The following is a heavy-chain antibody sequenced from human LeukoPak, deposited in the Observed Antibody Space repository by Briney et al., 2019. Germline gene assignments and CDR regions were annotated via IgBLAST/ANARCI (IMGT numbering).Heavy chain of an antibody. D-gene: IGHD6-25*01. CDR3: ARVVLAAAIDY. Sequence: PSETLSLTCTVSGGSISSGGYYWSWIRQHPGKGLEWIGYIYYSGSTYYNPSLKSRVTISVDTSKSQFSLKLSSVTAADTAVYYCARVVLAAAIDYWGQGTLVTVSS. J-gene: IGHJ4*02. CDR2: IYYSGST. V-gene: IGHV4-31*03. CDR1: GGSISSGGYY.